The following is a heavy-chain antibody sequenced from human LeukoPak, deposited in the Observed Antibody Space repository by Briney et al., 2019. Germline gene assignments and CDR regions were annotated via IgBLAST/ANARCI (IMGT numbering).Heavy chain of an antibody. CDR3: ARTSASGATYFDY. CDR1: GGSINNYY. Sequence: PSETLSLTCTVSGGSINNYYWSWIRQPAGKGLEWIGRISFSGNTHYIPSLESRVTVSFDTSKNQFSLKLTSVTAADTAVYYCARTSASGATYFDYWGQGTLVTVSS. CDR2: ISFSGNT. D-gene: IGHD1-26*01. J-gene: IGHJ4*02. V-gene: IGHV4-4*07.